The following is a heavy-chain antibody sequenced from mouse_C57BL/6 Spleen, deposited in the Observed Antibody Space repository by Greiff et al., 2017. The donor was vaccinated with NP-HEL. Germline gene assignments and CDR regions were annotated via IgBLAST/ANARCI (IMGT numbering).Heavy chain of an antibody. Sequence: QVQLQQPGAELVRPGTSVKLSCKASGYTFTSYWMHWVKQRPGQGLEWIGVIDPSDSYTNYKQKFKGKATLTVDTSSSTAYMQLSSLTSEDSAVYYCARATVVATKAMDYWGQGTSVTVSS. CDR3: ARATVVATKAMDY. CDR2: IDPSDSYT. CDR1: GYTFTSYW. V-gene: IGHV1-59*01. J-gene: IGHJ4*01. D-gene: IGHD1-1*01.